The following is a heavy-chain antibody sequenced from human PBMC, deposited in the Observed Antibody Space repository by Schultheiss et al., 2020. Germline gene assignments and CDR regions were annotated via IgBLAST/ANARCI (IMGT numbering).Heavy chain of an antibody. J-gene: IGHJ4*02. CDR3: ARDRSSRPGLDY. CDR2: IYYSGST. V-gene: IGHV4-31*03. CDR1: GGSISSSSYY. Sequence: SATLSLTCTVSGGSISSSSYYWSWIRQHPGKGLEWIGYIYYSGSTYYNPSLKSRVTISVDTSKNQFSLKLSSVTAADTAVYYCARDRSSRPGLDYWGQGTLVTGSA.